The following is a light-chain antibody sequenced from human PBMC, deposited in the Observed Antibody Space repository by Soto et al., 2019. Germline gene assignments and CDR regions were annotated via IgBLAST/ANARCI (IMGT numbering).Light chain of an antibody. V-gene: IGKV1-17*01. Sequence: DIQMTQSPSSLSASVGDRVTITCRASQGIRNDLGWYQQKPGRAPKLIIYAASSLHSGVPSRFSGSASGTDCTLTISSLQSEDFALYYCQQYNDWPLTLGQGTKVDIK. CDR3: QQYNDWPLT. J-gene: IGKJ1*01. CDR2: AAS. CDR1: QGIRND.